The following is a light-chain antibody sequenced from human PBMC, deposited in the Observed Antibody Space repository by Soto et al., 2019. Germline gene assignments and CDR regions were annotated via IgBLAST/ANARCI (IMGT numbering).Light chain of an antibody. CDR1: SSDVGGYNY. V-gene: IGLV2-8*01. CDR3: SSYAGSNNHVV. J-gene: IGLJ2*01. Sequence: QSVLTQPPSASGSPGQSVTISCTGTSSDVGGYNYVSWYQQHPGKAPKLMIYEVSKRPSGVPDRFSGSKSGITASLTVSGLQAEDEADYYCSSYAGSNNHVVFGGGTKLTVL. CDR2: EVS.